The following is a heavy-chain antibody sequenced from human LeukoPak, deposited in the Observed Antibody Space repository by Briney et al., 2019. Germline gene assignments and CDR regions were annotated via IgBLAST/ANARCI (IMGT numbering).Heavy chain of an antibody. CDR3: ARDGQGWDGHRRKYYYYYGMDV. CDR1: GYTFTSYY. Sequence: ASVKVSCKASGYTFTSYYMHWVRQAPGQGLEWMGIINPSGGSTSYAQKFQGRVTMTRDTSTSTVYMELSSLRSEDTAVYYCARDGQGWDGHRRKYYYYYGMDVWGKGTTVTVSS. CDR2: INPSGGST. J-gene: IGHJ6*04. V-gene: IGHV1-46*01. D-gene: IGHD1-26*01.